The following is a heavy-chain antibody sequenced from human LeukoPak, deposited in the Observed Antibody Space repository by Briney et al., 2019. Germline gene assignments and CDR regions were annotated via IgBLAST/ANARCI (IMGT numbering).Heavy chain of an antibody. J-gene: IGHJ4*02. CDR3: ARARGLYSDILTGYPHFDY. Sequence: ASVKVSCKASGYTFTSYGISWVRQAPGQGLEWMGWISAYNGNTNYAQKLQGRVTMTTDTSTSTAYMELRSLRSDDTAVYYCARARGLYSDILTGYPHFDYWGQGTLVTVSS. D-gene: IGHD3-9*01. CDR1: GYTFTSYG. CDR2: ISAYNGNT. V-gene: IGHV1-18*04.